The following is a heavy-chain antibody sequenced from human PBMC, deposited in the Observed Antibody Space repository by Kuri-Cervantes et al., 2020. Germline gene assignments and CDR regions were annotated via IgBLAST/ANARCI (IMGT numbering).Heavy chain of an antibody. CDR1: GFTFSSYG. CDR3: ARVGTRYLG. Sequence: GSLRLSCAASGFTFSSYGMHWIRQPPGKGLEWIGEINHSGSTNYNPSLKSRVTISVDTSKNQFSLKLSSVTAADTAVYYCARVGTRYLGWGQGTLVTVSS. D-gene: IGHD3-16*01. V-gene: IGHV4-34*01. J-gene: IGHJ4*02. CDR2: INHSGST.